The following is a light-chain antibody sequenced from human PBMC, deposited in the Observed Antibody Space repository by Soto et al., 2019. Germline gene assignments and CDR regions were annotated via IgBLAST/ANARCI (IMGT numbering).Light chain of an antibody. V-gene: IGKV3-11*01. Sequence: EILLTQSPSTLTLSPGERATLSCGASQSVSRYLAWYQQKPGQAPRLLIYDASNRATGIPARFSGSGSGTDFTLTVSRLEPEDFEVYYCQQYGTSPINFGQGTRLEIK. J-gene: IGKJ5*01. CDR3: QQYGTSPIN. CDR1: QSVSRY. CDR2: DAS.